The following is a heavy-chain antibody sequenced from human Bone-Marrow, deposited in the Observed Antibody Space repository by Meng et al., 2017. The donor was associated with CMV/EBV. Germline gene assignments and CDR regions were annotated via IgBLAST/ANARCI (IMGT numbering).Heavy chain of an antibody. V-gene: IGHV3-21*01. D-gene: IGHD2-2*01. J-gene: IGHJ6*02. CDR1: GFTFSSYS. Sequence: GESLKISCAASGFTFSSYSMNWVRQAPGKGLEWVSSISSSSSYIYYADSVKGRFTISRDNAKKTLYLQMNDLRVEDTAIYYCAKDSSTSLNYHYGLDVWGQGTSVTVSS. CDR2: ISSSSSYI. CDR3: AKDSSTSLNYHYGLDV.